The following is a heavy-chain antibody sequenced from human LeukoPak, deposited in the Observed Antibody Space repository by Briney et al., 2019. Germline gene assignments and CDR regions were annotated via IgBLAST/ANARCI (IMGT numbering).Heavy chain of an antibody. J-gene: IGHJ4*02. D-gene: IGHD6-19*01. CDR2: ISYDGSNK. Sequence: GSLRLSCAASGFTFSSYGMHWVRQAPGKGLEWVAVISYDGSNKYYADSVKGRFTISRDNSKNTLYLQMNSLRAEDTAVYYCAKDREGGRYSSGWYLDYWGQGTLVTVSS. V-gene: IGHV3-30*18. CDR1: GFTFSSYG. CDR3: AKDREGGRYSSGWYLDY.